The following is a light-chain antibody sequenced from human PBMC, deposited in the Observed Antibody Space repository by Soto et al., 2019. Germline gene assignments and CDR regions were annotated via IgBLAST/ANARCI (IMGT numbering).Light chain of an antibody. CDR3: AAWDDTLNGPV. V-gene: IGLV1-44*01. J-gene: IGLJ7*01. CDR1: NSNIGSYT. Sequence: QSVLTQPPSASGTPGQRVTISCSGSNSNIGSYTVNWYQQLPGMAPKLLIHNNSQRPSGVPDRFSGSKSGTSAALAISGLQSDDEADYYCAAWDDTLNGPVFGGGTQLTVL. CDR2: NNS.